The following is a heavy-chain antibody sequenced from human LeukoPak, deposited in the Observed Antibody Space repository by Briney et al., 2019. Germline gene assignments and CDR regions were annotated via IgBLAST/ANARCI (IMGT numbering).Heavy chain of an antibody. V-gene: IGHV4-59*01. Sequence: SETLSLTCTVSGGSLSSYYRSWIRQPPGKGLGWIGYIYYSGSTNYNPSLKSRVTISVDTSKNQFSLKLSSVTAADTAVYYCARHIKLWFGDPDAFDIWGQGTMVTVSS. CDR3: ARHIKLWFGDPDAFDI. J-gene: IGHJ3*02. CDR2: IYYSGST. D-gene: IGHD3-10*01. CDR1: GGSLSSYY.